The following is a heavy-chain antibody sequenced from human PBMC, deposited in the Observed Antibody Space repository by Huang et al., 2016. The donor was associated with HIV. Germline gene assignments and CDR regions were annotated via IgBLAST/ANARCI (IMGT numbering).Heavy chain of an antibody. D-gene: IGHD3-16*01. CDR1: GFTFSNYG. J-gene: IGHJ4*02. V-gene: IGHV3-30*02. Sequence: QVQLVESGGGVVQPGGSLRLSCAASGFTFSNYGMHWVRQAPGKGLQGVAFIPSDGANKYYADSVKGRFTISRDNSKNTVYLQMSSLGPEDTAVYYCAGTYGNFDYWGQGTLLTVSS. CDR2: IPSDGANK. CDR3: AGTYGNFDY.